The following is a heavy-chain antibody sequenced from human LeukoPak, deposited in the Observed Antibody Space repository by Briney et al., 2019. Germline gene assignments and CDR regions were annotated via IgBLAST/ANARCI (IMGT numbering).Heavy chain of an antibody. Sequence: SETLSLTCAVYGGSFSGYYWSWPRQPPGKGLEWIGEINHSGSTNYNPSLKSRVTISVDTSKNQFSLKLSSVTAADTAVYYCASLEGDFDFDYWGQGTLATVSS. CDR1: GGSFSGYY. V-gene: IGHV4-34*01. CDR2: INHSGST. D-gene: IGHD2-21*01. J-gene: IGHJ4*02. CDR3: ASLEGDFDFDY.